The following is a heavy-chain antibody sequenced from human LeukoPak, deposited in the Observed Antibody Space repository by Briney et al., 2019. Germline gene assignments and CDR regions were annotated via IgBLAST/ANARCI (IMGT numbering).Heavy chain of an antibody. J-gene: IGHJ5*02. V-gene: IGHV4-34*01. D-gene: IGHD1-26*01. CDR1: GGSFSGYY. CDR2: INHSGST. Sequence: PSETLSLTCAVYGGSFSGYYWSWIRQPPGKGLEWIGEINHSGSTNYNPSLKSRVTISVDTSKNQFSLKLSSVTAADTAVYYCARTAQATRFDPWGQGTLVTVSS. CDR3: ARTAQATRFDP.